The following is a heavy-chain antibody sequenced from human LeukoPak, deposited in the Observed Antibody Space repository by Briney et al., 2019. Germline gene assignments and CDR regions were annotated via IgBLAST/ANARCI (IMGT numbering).Heavy chain of an antibody. V-gene: IGHV3-21*01. CDR1: GFTFSSYA. CDR3: ARDSSWQQLVPVDY. J-gene: IGHJ4*02. Sequence: PGGSLRLSCAASGFTFSSYAMSWVRQAPGKGLEWVSSISSSSSYIYYADSVKGRFTISRDNAKNSLYLQMNSLRAEDTAVYYCARDSSWQQLVPVDYWGQGTLVTVSS. CDR2: ISSSSSYI. D-gene: IGHD6-13*01.